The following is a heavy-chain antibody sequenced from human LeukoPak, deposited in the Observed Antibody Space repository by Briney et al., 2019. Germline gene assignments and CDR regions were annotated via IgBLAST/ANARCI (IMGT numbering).Heavy chain of an antibody. Sequence: SVKVSCKASGGIFSSYAISWVRQAPGQGLEWMGGIIPIFGTANYAQKFQGRVTITTDESTSTAYMELSSLRSEDTAVYYCARDRSRYSPGYYFDYWGQGTLVTVSS. CDR3: ARDRSRYSPGYYFDY. CDR2: IIPIFGTA. CDR1: GGIFSSYA. V-gene: IGHV1-69*05. J-gene: IGHJ4*02. D-gene: IGHD2-15*01.